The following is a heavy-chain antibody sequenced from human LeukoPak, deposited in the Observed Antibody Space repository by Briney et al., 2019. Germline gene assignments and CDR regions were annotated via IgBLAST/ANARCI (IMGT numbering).Heavy chain of an antibody. J-gene: IGHJ6*03. CDR2: INHSGST. CDR3: ARGMYYYYYYMDV. CDR1: GDSISTSSYY. V-gene: IGHV4-39*07. Sequence: SETVSLTCSVSGDSISTSSYYWSWIRQPPGKGLEWIGEINHSGSTNYNPSLKSRVTISVDTSKNQFSLKLSSVAAADTAVYYCARGMYYYYYYMDVWGKGTTVTVSS.